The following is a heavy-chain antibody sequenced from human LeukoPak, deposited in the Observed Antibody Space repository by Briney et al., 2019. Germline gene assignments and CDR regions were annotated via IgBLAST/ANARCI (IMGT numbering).Heavy chain of an antibody. D-gene: IGHD1-26*01. J-gene: IGHJ2*01. Sequence: SETLSLTCTVSGVSINYGGWIRQPPGKGLEWIGSLYYSWTTHYNPSLKSRVTISVDTSKNQFSLKLSSVTAADTAVYYCARVEDMGDYRYWYFEVWGRGTLVTVSS. V-gene: IGHV4-39*01. CDR2: LYYSWTT. CDR1: GVSINY. CDR3: ARVEDMGDYRYWYFEV.